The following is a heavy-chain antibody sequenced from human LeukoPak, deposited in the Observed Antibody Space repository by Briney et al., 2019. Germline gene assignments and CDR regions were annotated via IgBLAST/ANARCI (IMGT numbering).Heavy chain of an antibody. J-gene: IGHJ4*02. CDR2: ISYDGSNK. Sequence: GGSLRLSCAASGFTFSSYAMHWVRQAPGKGLEWVAVISYDGSNKYYADSVKGRFTISRDNSKNTLYLQMNSLRAEDTAVYYCARGSEWLLSLIDYWGQGTLVTVSS. V-gene: IGHV3-30-3*01. CDR1: GFTFSSYA. CDR3: ARGSEWLLSLIDY. D-gene: IGHD3-3*01.